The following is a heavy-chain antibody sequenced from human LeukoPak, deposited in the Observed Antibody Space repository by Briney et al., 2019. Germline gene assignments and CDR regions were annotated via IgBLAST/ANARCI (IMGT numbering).Heavy chain of an antibody. CDR1: GGSISSYY. J-gene: IGHJ4*02. CDR2: IYYSGST. D-gene: IGHD3-9*01. CDR3: ARLDWALFDY. V-gene: IGHV4-59*12. Sequence: SETLSLTCTVSGGSISSYYWSWIRQPPGKGLEWIGYIYYSGSTYYNPSLKSRVTISVDRSKNQFSLKLSSVTAADTAVYYCARLDWALFDYWGQGTLVTVSS.